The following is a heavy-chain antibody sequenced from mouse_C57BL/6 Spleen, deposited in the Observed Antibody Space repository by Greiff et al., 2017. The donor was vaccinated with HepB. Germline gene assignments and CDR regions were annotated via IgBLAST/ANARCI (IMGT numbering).Heavy chain of an antibody. Sequence: QVQLKQSGPGLVQPSQSLSITCTVSGFSLTSYGVHWVRQSPGKGLEWLGVIWSGGSTDYNAAFISRLSISKDNSKSQVFFKMNSLQADDTAIYYCARNSITTVVATKDFDVWGTGTTVTVSS. CDR3: ARNSITTVVATKDFDV. CDR2: IWSGGST. J-gene: IGHJ1*03. CDR1: GFSLTSYG. V-gene: IGHV2-2*01. D-gene: IGHD1-1*01.